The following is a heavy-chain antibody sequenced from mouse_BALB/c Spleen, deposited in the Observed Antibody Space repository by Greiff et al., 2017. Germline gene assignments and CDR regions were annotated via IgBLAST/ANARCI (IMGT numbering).Heavy chain of an antibody. CDR2: ISSGGST. CDR3: ARGERLYYGPAWFAY. J-gene: IGHJ3*01. CDR1: GFTFSSYA. Sequence: EVQVVESGGGLVKPGGSLKLSCAASGFTFSSYAMSWVRQTPEKRLEWVASISSGGSTYYPDSVKGRFTISRDNARNILYLQMSSLRSEDTAMYYCARGERLYYGPAWFAYWGQGTLVTVSA. V-gene: IGHV5-6-5*01. D-gene: IGHD1-2*01.